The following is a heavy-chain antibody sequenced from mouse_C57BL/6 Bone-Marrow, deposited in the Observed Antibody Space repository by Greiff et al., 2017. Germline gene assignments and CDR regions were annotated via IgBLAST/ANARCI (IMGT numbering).Heavy chain of an antibody. CDR1: GFTFSDAW. D-gene: IGHD1-1*01. V-gene: IGHV6-6*01. CDR3: TRGGYGSSPGAY. J-gene: IGHJ3*01. CDR2: IRNKANNHAT. Sequence: EVKLQESGGGLVQPGGSMKLSCAASGFTFSDAWMDWVRQSPEKGLEWVAEIRNKANNHATYYAESVKGRFTISRDDSKSSVYLQMNSLRAKDTGIYYCTRGGYGSSPGAYWGQGTLVTVSA.